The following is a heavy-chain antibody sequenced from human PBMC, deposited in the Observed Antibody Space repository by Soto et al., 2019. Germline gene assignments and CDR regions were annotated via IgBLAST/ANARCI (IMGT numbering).Heavy chain of an antibody. J-gene: IGHJ3*02. Sequence: GGSLRLSCAASGFTFSSYAMSWVRQAPGKGLEWVSAISGSGGSTYYADSVKGRFTISRDNSKNTLYLQMNSLRAEDTAVYYCAKAMGRTGTGVRVAFDIWGQGTVVTVSS. CDR2: ISGSGGST. CDR1: GFTFSSYA. D-gene: IGHD1-7*01. V-gene: IGHV3-23*01. CDR3: AKAMGRTGTGVRVAFDI.